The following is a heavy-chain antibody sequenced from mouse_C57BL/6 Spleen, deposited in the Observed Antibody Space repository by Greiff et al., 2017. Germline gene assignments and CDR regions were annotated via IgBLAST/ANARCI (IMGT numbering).Heavy chain of an antibody. D-gene: IGHD1-2*01. J-gene: IGHJ2*01. CDR3: AISITAAFDY. CDR1: GYTFTDYY. V-gene: IGHV1-26*01. Sequence: VQLQQSGPELVKPGASVKISCKASGYTFTDYYMNWVKQSHGKSLEWIGDINPNNGGTSYNQKFKGKATLTVDKSSSTAYMELRSLTSEDSAVYYCAISITAAFDYWGQGTTLTVSS. CDR2: INPNNGGT.